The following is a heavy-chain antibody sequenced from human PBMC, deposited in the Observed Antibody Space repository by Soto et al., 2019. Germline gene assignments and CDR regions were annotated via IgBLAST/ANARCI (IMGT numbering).Heavy chain of an antibody. Sequence: VASVKVSGKASGYTFTSYAMHWVRQAPGQRLEWMGWINAGNGNTKYSQKFQGRVTITRDTSASTAYMELSSLRSEDTAVYYCARDRYYYGSGRAMDVWGQGTTVTVSS. V-gene: IGHV1-3*01. D-gene: IGHD3-10*01. CDR1: GYTFTSYA. CDR3: ARDRYYYGSGRAMDV. J-gene: IGHJ6*02. CDR2: INAGNGNT.